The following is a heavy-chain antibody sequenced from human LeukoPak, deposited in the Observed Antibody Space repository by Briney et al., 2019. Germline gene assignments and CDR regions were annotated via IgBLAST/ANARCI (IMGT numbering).Heavy chain of an antibody. Sequence: GGSLRLSCAASGFTFSSYGMHWVRQAPGKGLEWVAVISYDGSNKYYADSVKGRFTISRDNSKNTLYLQMNSLRAEDTAVYYCARGITYKYNWFDPWGQGTLVTVSS. V-gene: IGHV3-30*03. D-gene: IGHD3-16*01. CDR1: GFTFSSYG. J-gene: IGHJ5*02. CDR2: ISYDGSNK. CDR3: ARGITYKYNWFDP.